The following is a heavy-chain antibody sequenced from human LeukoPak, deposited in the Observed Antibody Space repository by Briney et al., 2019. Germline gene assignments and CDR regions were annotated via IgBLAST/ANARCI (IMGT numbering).Heavy chain of an antibody. CDR2: IYPGDSDT. Sequence: GESLKISCKASGYTFTRNEIGWVRQMPGKGLEWLGFIYPGDSDTRYSPSFQGQVTISADKSITTAYLQWSSLKASDTAIYYCARKAWDYYYMDVWGKGTMVTVSS. CDR3: ARKAWDYYYMDV. V-gene: IGHV5-51*03. D-gene: IGHD7-27*01. J-gene: IGHJ6*03. CDR1: GYTFTRNE.